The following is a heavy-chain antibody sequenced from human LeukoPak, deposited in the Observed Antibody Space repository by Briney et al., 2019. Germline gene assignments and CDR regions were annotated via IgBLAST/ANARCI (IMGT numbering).Heavy chain of an antibody. CDR2: MNPNSGNT. CDR3: ARGLRYSYAPDY. Sequence: GALVKVSCKASGYTFTSYDINWVRQATGQGLEWMGWMNPNSGNTGYAQKFQGRVTMTRNTSISTAYMELSSLRSEDTAVYYCARGLRYSYAPDYWGQGTLVTVSS. D-gene: IGHD5-18*01. CDR1: GYTFTSYD. J-gene: IGHJ4*02. V-gene: IGHV1-8*01.